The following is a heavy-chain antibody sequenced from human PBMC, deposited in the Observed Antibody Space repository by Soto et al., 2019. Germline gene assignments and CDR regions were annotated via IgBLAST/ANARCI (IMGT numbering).Heavy chain of an antibody. D-gene: IGHD3-9*01. CDR2: IYYSGST. Sequence: PSETLSLTCTVSGGSISSGGYYWSWIRQHPGKGLEWIGYIYYSGSTYYNPSLKSRVTISVDTSKNQFSLKLSSVTAADTAVYYCARCTADYDILTGYYWRGWFDPWGQGTLVTSPQ. V-gene: IGHV4-31*03. J-gene: IGHJ5*02. CDR1: GGSISSGGYY. CDR3: ARCTADYDILTGYYWRGWFDP.